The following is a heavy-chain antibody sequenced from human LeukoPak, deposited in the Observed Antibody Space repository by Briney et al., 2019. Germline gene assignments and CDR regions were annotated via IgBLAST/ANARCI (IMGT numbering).Heavy chain of an antibody. J-gene: IGHJ4*02. CDR3: ATYYYDSSGYSTFRFDY. CDR2: ISYDGSNK. Sequence: SLRLSCAASGFTFSSYAMHWVRQAPGKGLEWVAVISYDGSNKYYADSVKGRFTISRDNAKNSLYLQMNSLRAEDTAVYYCATYYYDSSGYSTFRFDYWGQGTLVTVSS. D-gene: IGHD3-22*01. CDR1: GFTFSSYA. V-gene: IGHV3-30*04.